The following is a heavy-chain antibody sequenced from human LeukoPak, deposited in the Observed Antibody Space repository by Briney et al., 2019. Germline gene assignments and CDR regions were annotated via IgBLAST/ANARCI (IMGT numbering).Heavy chain of an antibody. CDR3: ARELAYYYDSSGQDAFDI. Sequence: ASVKVSCKASGGTFSSYAISWVRQAPGQGLEWMGGINPIFGTANYVQKFQGRVTITADESTSTAYMELSSLRSEDTAVYYCARELAYYYDSSGQDAFDIWGQGTMVTVSS. V-gene: IGHV1-69*13. CDR1: GGTFSSYA. D-gene: IGHD3-22*01. J-gene: IGHJ3*02. CDR2: INPIFGTA.